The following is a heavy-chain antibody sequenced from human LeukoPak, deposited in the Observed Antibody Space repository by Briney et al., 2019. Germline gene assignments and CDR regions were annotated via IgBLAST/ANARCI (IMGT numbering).Heavy chain of an antibody. J-gene: IGHJ3*02. CDR2: IYTSGST. CDR1: GGSISSGSYY. V-gene: IGHV4-61*02. Sequence: PSETLSLTCTVSGGSISSGSYYWSWIRQPAGKGLEWLGRIYTSGSTNSNPSLKSRVTISVDTSKNQFSLKLSSVTAADTAVYYCAREGGSAYYYDSSGYPTAPHAFDIWGQGTMVTVSS. CDR3: AREGGSAYYYDSSGYPTAPHAFDI. D-gene: IGHD3-22*01.